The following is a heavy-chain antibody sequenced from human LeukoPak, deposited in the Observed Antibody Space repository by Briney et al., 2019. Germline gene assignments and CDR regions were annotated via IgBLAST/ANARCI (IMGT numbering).Heavy chain of an antibody. Sequence: PSETLSLTCTVSGGSINSTDCHWGWIRQPPGKGLEWIGSIYYSGSTYYNPSLKSRVTISVDTSKNQFSLKLSSVTAADTAVYYCARRIQIGTRFLEAPKYNWFDPWGQGTLVTVSS. CDR3: ARRIQIGTRFLEAPKYNWFDP. J-gene: IGHJ5*02. CDR2: IYYSGST. D-gene: IGHD3-3*01. V-gene: IGHV4-39*01. CDR1: GGSINSTDCH.